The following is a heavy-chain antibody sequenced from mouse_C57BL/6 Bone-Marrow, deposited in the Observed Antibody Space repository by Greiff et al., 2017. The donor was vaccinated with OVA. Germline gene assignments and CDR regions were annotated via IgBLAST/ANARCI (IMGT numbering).Heavy chain of an antibody. CDR2: ICPGDGDT. D-gene: IGHD2-2*01. CDR1: GYAFSSSW. CDR3: ARGRGNDGWYFDV. J-gene: IGHJ1*03. Sequence: QVQLQQSGPELVKPGASVKISCKASGYAFSSSWMNWVQQRPGKGLEWIGRICPGDGDTNYNGKFKGKATLTADKSSSTAYMQLSSLTSEDSAVYFCARGRGNDGWYFDVWGTGTTVTVSS. V-gene: IGHV1-82*01.